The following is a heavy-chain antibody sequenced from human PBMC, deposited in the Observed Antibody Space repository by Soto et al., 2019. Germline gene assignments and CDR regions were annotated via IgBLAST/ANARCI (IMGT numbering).Heavy chain of an antibody. D-gene: IGHD6-19*01. Sequence: QVQLQESGPGLVKPSETLSLTCTVSGGSISSYYWSWIRQPPGKGLEWIGYIYYSGSTNYNPSLASRVTISVDTSKNQFSLNLSSVTAADTAVYYCARRGWGSGWYWFDPWGQGTLVTVSS. CDR3: ARRGWGSGWYWFDP. J-gene: IGHJ5*02. CDR1: GGSISSYY. CDR2: IYYSGST. V-gene: IGHV4-59*08.